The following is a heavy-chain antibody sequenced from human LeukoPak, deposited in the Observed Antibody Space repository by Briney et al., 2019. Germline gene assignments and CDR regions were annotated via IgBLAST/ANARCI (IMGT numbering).Heavy chain of an antibody. J-gene: IGHJ6*03. CDR1: GFTFSSYA. V-gene: IGHV3-23*01. CDR3: AKSGGSCSGGSCYYYYYYMDV. Sequence: GGSLRLSCAASGFTFSSYASSWVRRAPGKGLEWVSTISGSGGSTYYADSVKGRFTISRDNSKNTLYLQMNGLRAEDTAVYYCAKSGGSCSGGSCYYYYYYMDVWGKGTTVTVSS. CDR2: ISGSGGST. D-gene: IGHD2-15*01.